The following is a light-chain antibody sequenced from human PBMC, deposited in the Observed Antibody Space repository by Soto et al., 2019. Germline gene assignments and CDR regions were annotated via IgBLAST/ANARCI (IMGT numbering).Light chain of an antibody. V-gene: IGLV1-40*01. CDR2: GNN. Sequence: QSALTQPPSVSGAPGQPVIISCSGSSSNLGAPYDVNWFRQLPGTVPRLPIYGNNNRPSGVPDRFSGSKSGTSASLAITGLQAEDEADYYCQSYDSSLSGYVFGTGTKVTVL. J-gene: IGLJ1*01. CDR3: QSYDSSLSGYV. CDR1: SSNLGAPYD.